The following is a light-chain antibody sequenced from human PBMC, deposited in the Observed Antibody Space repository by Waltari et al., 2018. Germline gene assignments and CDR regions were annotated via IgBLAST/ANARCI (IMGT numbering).Light chain of an antibody. V-gene: IGKV1-6*01. CDR1: EDIKTD. CDR2: GAS. CDR3: LQDLSYPRT. Sequence: AIQVTQSPSSLSVSVGDRVTITCRTSEDIKTDLSWYQQKLGKAPKLLIYGASTLKSGVPSRFSGSGSGSDFTLTITSLQPEDLATYYCLQDLSYPRTFGQGTKVEIK. J-gene: IGKJ1*01.